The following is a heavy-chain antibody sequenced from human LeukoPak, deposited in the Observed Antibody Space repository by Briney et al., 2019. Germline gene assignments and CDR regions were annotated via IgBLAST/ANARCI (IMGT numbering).Heavy chain of an antibody. CDR3: ARDQLGLSTFDH. D-gene: IGHD5/OR15-5a*01. V-gene: IGHV3-53*01. Sequence: GGSLRLSCVTSGFTFRTYSMNWVRQAPGKGLEWVSVIYSSGTKYYADTVKGRFTISRDKSKNTMYIQMNSLRAEDTAVYYCARDQLGLSTFDHWGQGTLVTVSS. J-gene: IGHJ4*02. CDR1: GFTFRTYS. CDR2: IYSSGTK.